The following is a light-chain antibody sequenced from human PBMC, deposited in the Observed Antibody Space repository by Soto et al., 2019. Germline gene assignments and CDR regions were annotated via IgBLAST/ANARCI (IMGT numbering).Light chain of an antibody. CDR1: QSLNNN. J-gene: IGKJ5*01. CDR2: GAS. Sequence: EIVMTQSPFTLSVSPGERATLSCRASQSLNNNLAWYQQKPGQAPRLLIYGASTRATGIPARFSGSGSGTEFTLTISSLQSEDFAVYYCQQYNKWPPITFGQGTRLEI. CDR3: QQYNKWPPIT. V-gene: IGKV3-15*01.